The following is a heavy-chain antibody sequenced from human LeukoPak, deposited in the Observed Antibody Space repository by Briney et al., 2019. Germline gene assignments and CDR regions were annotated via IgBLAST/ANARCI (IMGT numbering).Heavy chain of an antibody. CDR1: GFTFSSHT. D-gene: IGHD1-26*01. J-gene: IGHJ4*02. V-gene: IGHV3-23*01. CDR3: AKASGRATYDF. Sequence: GGSLRLSCAASGFTFSSHTMGWVRQAPGKGLEWVSGISGSGVNTYYADSVKGRFTISRDNSKNTLYLQMDSLRAEDTAVYYCAKASGRATYDFWGQGILVTVSS. CDR2: ISGSGVNT.